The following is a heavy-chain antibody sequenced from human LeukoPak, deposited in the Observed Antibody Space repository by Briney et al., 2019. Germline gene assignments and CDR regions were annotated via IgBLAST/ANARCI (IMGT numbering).Heavy chain of an antibody. CDR3: ARGLTGPTGRFDY. CDR2: IYHSGST. CDR1: GYSISSGYY. Sequence: PSETLSLTCTVSGYSISSGYYWGWIRQPPGKGLEWIGSIYHSGSTNYNPSLKSRVTISVDTSKNQFSLKLSSVTAADTAVYYCARGLTGPTGRFDYWGQGTLVTISS. V-gene: IGHV4-38-2*02. D-gene: IGHD1-20*01. J-gene: IGHJ4*02.